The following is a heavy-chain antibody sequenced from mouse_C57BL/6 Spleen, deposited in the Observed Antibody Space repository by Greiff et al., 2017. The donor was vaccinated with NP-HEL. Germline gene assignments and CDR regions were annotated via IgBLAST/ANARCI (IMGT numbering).Heavy chain of an antibody. J-gene: IGHJ4*01. D-gene: IGHD3-3*01. CDR2: ISNLAYSI. Sequence: DVQLVESGGGLVQPGGSLKLSCAASGFTFSDYGMAWVRQAPRQGPEWVAFISNLAYSIYYADTVRGRFTISRANAKNTLYLEMSSLRSEDTAMYYCARQEGRYAMDYWGQGTSVTVSS. V-gene: IGHV5-15*01. CDR3: ARQEGRYAMDY. CDR1: GFTFSDYG.